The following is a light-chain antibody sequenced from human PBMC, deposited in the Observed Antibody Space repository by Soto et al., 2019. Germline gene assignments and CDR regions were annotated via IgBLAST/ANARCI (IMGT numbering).Light chain of an antibody. CDR1: SGHRSST. Sequence: QLVLTQSSSASASLGSSVKLTCTLSSGHRSSTIAWHQQQPGKAPRYLMKLEGSGSYNKGSGIPDRFSGSSSGADRYLTISSLQFDDEADYYCETWGSDTRVFGGGTKLTVL. CDR3: ETWGSDTRV. CDR2: LEGSGSY. J-gene: IGLJ3*02. V-gene: IGLV4-60*02.